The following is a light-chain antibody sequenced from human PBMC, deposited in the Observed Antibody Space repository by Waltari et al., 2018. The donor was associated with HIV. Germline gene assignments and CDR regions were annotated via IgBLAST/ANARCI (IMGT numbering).Light chain of an antibody. Sequence: QSVLTQPPSASGTPGQRVTISWSGRRANIGSKYGYWSQQLPGTAPKRLIYRNNQRPSGVPDRFSGSKSGTSASLAISGLRSEDEADYYCTAWDDSLSGVVFGGGTKLTVL. CDR2: RNN. CDR3: TAWDDSLSGVV. V-gene: IGLV1-47*01. CDR1: RANIGSKY. J-gene: IGLJ2*01.